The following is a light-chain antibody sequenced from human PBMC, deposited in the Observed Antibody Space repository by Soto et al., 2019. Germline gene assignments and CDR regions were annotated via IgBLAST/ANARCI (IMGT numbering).Light chain of an antibody. Sequence: QSALTQPRLVSGSPGQSGTISYTGTSSDVGTYNFVSWYQQHPGKAPKFMIYDVTKRPSGVPDRFSGSKSGNTASLTISGLQAEDEADYYCCSYVGSYTSYVFGTGTKVTVL. CDR3: CSYVGSYTSYV. J-gene: IGLJ1*01. V-gene: IGLV2-11*01. CDR1: SSDVGTYNF. CDR2: DVT.